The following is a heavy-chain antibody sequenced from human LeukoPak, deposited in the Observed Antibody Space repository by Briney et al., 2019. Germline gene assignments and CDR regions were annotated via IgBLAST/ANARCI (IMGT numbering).Heavy chain of an antibody. J-gene: IGHJ4*02. Sequence: ASVKVSCKASGYTFTGYYMHWVRQAPGQGLEWMGWISAYNGNTNYAQKLQGRVTMTTDTSTSTAYMELRSLRSDDTAVYYCARWGPYCSGGSCYQFDYWGQGTLVTVSS. D-gene: IGHD2-15*01. CDR2: ISAYNGNT. V-gene: IGHV1-18*04. CDR1: GYTFTGYY. CDR3: ARWGPYCSGGSCYQFDY.